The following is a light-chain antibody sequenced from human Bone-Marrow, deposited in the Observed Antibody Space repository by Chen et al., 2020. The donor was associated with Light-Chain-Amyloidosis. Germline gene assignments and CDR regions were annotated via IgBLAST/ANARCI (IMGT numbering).Light chain of an antibody. CDR2: AVS. V-gene: IGLV2-14*01. Sequence: QSALTPPASVSGSPGQSITISCTGTSGDVGTYNYVSWYQHHPGKAPKVMIYAVSNRPSGVSNRFSGSKSGNTASLTISGLQAEDEADYYCSSFTSSSSYVFGPGTKVTVL. J-gene: IGLJ1*01. CDR1: SGDVGTYNY. CDR3: SSFTSSSSYV.